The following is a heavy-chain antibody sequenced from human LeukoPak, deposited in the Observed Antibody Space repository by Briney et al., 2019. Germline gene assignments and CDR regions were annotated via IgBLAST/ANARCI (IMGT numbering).Heavy chain of an antibody. V-gene: IGHV3-48*01. Sequence: PGGSLRLSCAASGFTFSSYSMNWVRQAPGKGLEWVSYISSSSSTIYYADSVKGRFTISRDNAKNSLYLQMNSLRAEDTAVYYCAKSSGSYSSAFDIWGQGTMVTVSS. CDR2: ISSSSSTI. CDR3: AKSSGSYSSAFDI. D-gene: IGHD1-26*01. J-gene: IGHJ3*02. CDR1: GFTFSSYS.